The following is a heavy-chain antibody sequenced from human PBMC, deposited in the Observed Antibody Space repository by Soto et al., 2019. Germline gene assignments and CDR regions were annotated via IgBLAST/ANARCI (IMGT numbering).Heavy chain of an antibody. CDR1: GGSFSGYY. V-gene: IGHV4-34*01. CDR3: ARGRGGVQH. D-gene: IGHD3-10*01. Sequence: QVQLQQWGAGLLKPSETLSLTCAVYGGSFSGYYWSWIRQPPGKGLEWIGELNDSGGTNYNASLKRRVSISVDTSKKQFSLKLNFVTAADTAVYYCARGRGGVQHWGQGTLVTVSS. CDR2: LNDSGGT. J-gene: IGHJ1*01.